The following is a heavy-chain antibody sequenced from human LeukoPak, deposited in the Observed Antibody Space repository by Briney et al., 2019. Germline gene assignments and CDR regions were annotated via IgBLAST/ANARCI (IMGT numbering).Heavy chain of an antibody. D-gene: IGHD5-18*01. CDR3: ARGYSYVPIPDY. Sequence: GGSLRLSCAASGFTFSSYGMHWVRQSPGKGLEWVAVIWYDGSNKYYADSVKGRFTTSRDNSKNTLYLQMNSLRAEDTAVYYCARGYSYVPIPDYWGQGTLVTVSS. J-gene: IGHJ4*02. CDR1: GFTFSSYG. V-gene: IGHV3-33*01. CDR2: IWYDGSNK.